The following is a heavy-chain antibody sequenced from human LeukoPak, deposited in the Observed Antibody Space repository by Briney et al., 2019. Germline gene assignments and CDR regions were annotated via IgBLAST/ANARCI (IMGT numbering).Heavy chain of an antibody. J-gene: IGHJ4*02. Sequence: SETLSLTCTVSGTSMSSYYWSWIRQPPGKGLEWIGEINHSGSTNYNPSLKSRVTISVDTSKNQFSLKLNSVTAADTAVYYCARAGRGYSYGYGDFDYWGQGTLVTVSS. CDR1: GTSMSSYY. D-gene: IGHD5-18*01. V-gene: IGHV4-34*01. CDR2: INHSGST. CDR3: ARAGRGYSYGYGDFDY.